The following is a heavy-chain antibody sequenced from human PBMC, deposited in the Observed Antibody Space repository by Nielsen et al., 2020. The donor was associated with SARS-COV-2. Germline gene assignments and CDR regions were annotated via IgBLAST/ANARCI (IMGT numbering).Heavy chain of an antibody. V-gene: IGHV4-39*07. D-gene: IGHD2-15*01. CDR1: GGSISSTSYF. CDR2: IYYSGST. Sequence: SETLSLTCTVSGGSISSTSYFWAWIRQPPGKGLEWIGSIYYSGSTYYDPSLKSRVTISVDTSKNQFSLKLTSVTAADTAVYYCAREEGGFCSGGSCYSGYWGQGTLVTVSS. J-gene: IGHJ4*02. CDR3: AREEGGFCSGGSCYSGY.